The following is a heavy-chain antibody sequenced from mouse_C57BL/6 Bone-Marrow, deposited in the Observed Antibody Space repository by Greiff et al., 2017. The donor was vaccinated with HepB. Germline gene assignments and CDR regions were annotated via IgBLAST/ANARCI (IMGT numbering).Heavy chain of an antibody. V-gene: IGHV1-64*01. D-gene: IGHD1-1*02. CDR2: IHPNSGST. J-gene: IGHJ4*01. CDR1: GYTFTSYW. CDR3: AIWSAMDY. Sequence: QVQLKESGAELVKPGASVKLSCKASGYTFTSYWMHWVKQRPGQGLEWIGMIHPNSGSTNYNEKFKSKATLTVDKSSSTAYMQLSSLTSEDSAVYYCAIWSAMDYWGQGTSVTVSS.